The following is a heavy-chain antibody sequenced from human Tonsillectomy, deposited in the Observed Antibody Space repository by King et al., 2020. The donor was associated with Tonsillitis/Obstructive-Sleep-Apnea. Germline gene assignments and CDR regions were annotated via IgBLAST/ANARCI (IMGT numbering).Heavy chain of an antibody. CDR1: GGSISSYY. CDR3: ARDSDYDSSGYFDS. J-gene: IGHJ4*02. D-gene: IGHD3-22*01. CDR2: IYTTGST. V-gene: IGHV4-4*07. Sequence: QLQESGPGLVKPSETLSLTCTVSGGSISSYYWSWIRRPAGKGLEWIGRIYTTGSTNYNPSLKSRVTMSVDTSKNQFSLKLSSVTAADTAVYYCARDSDYDSSGYFDSWGQGTLVTVSS.